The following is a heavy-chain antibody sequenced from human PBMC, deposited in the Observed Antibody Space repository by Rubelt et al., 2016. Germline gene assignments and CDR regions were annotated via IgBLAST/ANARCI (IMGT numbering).Heavy chain of an antibody. J-gene: IGHJ6*02. CDR3: ARDQAAEDCSSTRCDLTPSGNDYYGMDV. CDR1: GGSISSSSYY. D-gene: IGHD2-2*01. V-gene: IGHV4-39*02. CDR2: IYYSGST. Sequence: GGSISSSSYYWGWIRQPPGKGLEWIGSIYYSGSTYYNPSLKSRVTISVDTSKNQFSLKLNFVTAADTAVYYCARDQAAEDCSSTRCDLTPSGNDYYGMDVWGQGTTVTVSS.